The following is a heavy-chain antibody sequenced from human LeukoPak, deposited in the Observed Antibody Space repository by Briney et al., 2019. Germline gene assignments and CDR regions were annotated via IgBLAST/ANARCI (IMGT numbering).Heavy chain of an antibody. CDR2: IIPIFGIA. D-gene: IGHD3-3*01. J-gene: IGHJ5*02. CDR1: GGTFSSYA. V-gene: IGHV1-69*04. Sequence: ASVKVSCKASGGTFSSYAISWVRQAPGQGLEWMGRIIPIFGIANYAQKFQGRVTITADKSTSTAYMELSSLRSEDTAVYYCARATRGIKDDFWSDFNWFDPWGQGTLVTVSS. CDR3: ARATRGIKDDFWSDFNWFDP.